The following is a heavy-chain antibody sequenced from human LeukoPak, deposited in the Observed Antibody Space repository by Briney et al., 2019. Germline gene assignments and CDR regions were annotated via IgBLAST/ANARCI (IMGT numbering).Heavy chain of an antibody. J-gene: IGHJ3*02. CDR1: GGSISSYS. D-gene: IGHD5-12*01. V-gene: IGHV4-59*08. CDR2: IYYSGST. CDR3: ARHGGESIVAMILHAFDI. Sequence: PSETLSLTCTVSGGSISSYSWSWIRQPLGKGLEWIGSIYYSGSTNYNPSLKSRVTMSVDTSKDQFSLKLSSVTAADTAVYYRARHGGESIVAMILHAFDIWGQGTMVTVSS.